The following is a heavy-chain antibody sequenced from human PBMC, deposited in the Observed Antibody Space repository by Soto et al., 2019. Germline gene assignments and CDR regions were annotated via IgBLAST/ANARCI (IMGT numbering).Heavy chain of an antibody. V-gene: IGHV4-39*01. CDR3: ARHAFGRQWLAQYYYYYMDV. J-gene: IGHJ6*03. CDR2: IYYSGST. CDR1: GGSISSSSYY. Sequence: SETLSLTCTVSGGSISSSSYYWGWIRPPPGKGLEWIGSIYYSGSTYYNPSLKSRVTISVDTPKNQFSLKLSSVTAADTAVYYCARHAFGRQWLAQYYYYYMDVWGKGTTVTVSS. D-gene: IGHD6-19*01.